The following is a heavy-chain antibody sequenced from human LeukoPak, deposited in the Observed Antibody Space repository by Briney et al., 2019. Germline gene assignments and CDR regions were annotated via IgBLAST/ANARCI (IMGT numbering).Heavy chain of an antibody. CDR1: GFTFSSYS. D-gene: IGHD6-19*01. CDR2: ISSSSSYI. Sequence: GGSLRLSCAASGFTFSSYSMNWVRQAPGKGLEWVSSISSSSSYIYYADSVKGRFTISRDNAKSSLSLQMNSLRAEDTAVYCCARGGTISRGWGYFDFWGQGTLVTVSS. CDR3: ARGGTISRGWGYFDF. J-gene: IGHJ4*02. V-gene: IGHV3-21*01.